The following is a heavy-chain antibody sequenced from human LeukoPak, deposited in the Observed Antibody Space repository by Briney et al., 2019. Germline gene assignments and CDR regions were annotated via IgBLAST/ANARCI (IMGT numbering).Heavy chain of an antibody. CDR2: KYYSGST. CDR1: GGSISSSRYY. D-gene: IGHD6-13*01. V-gene: IGHV4-39*01. J-gene: IGHJ4*02. CDR3: ASFSYRSSWYLLY. Sequence: SETLSLTCTVSGGSISSSRYYGGWIRQPPGKGLEWIGSKYYSGSTYYNPSLKNRVTISVDTSKNQFSLKLSSVTAADTAVYYCASFSYRSSWYLLYWGQGTLVTVSS.